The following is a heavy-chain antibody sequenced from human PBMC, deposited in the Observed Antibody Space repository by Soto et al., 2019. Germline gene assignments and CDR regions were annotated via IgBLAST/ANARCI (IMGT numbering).Heavy chain of an antibody. CDR2: IFQSGST. V-gene: IGHV4-4*02. CDR1: GASISSSNC. Sequence: QVQLQESGPGLVKPAETLSLTCAVSGASISSSNCWTWVRQPPGKGLEWIGEIFQSGSTNYNPSRRSRVTISMDKPKNQFSLKLSSVTAADTAMYYCAKIAVSGPFDYWGQGILVTVSS. CDR3: AKIAVSGPFDY. D-gene: IGHD6-19*01. J-gene: IGHJ4*02.